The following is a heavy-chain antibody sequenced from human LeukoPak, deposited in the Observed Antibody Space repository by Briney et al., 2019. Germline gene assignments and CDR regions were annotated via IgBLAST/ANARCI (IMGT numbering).Heavy chain of an antibody. V-gene: IGHV4-39*07. CDR1: GGSISSSSYY. D-gene: IGHD3-22*01. CDR3: ATRNYYDSSGYYYVGAFDI. CDR2: IYYSGST. J-gene: IGHJ3*02. Sequence: SETLSLTCTVSGGSISSSSYYWGWIRQPPGKGLEWIGSIYYSGSTYYNPSLKSRVTISVDTSKNQFSLKLSSVTAADTAVYYCATRNYYDSSGYYYVGAFDIWGQGTMVTVSS.